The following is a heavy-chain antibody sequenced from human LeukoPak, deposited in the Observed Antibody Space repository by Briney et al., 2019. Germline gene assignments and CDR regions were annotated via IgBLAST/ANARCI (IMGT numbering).Heavy chain of an antibody. CDR1: GFTFSDYS. D-gene: IGHD4-11*01. CDR3: TREPETTKFDY. J-gene: IGHJ4*02. Sequence: PGGSLRLSCAAPGFTFSDYSMNWVRQAPGKGLEWVSSISSSTSYIYYADSVKGRFTISRDNANNSLYPQMNSLRDEDTAVYYCTREPETTKFDYWGQGALVTVSS. V-gene: IGHV3-21*01. CDR2: ISSSTSYI.